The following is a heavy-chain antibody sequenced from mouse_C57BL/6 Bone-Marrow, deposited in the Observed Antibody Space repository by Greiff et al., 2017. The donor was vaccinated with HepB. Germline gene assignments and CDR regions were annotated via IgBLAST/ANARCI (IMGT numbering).Heavy chain of an antibody. V-gene: IGHV1-69*01. J-gene: IGHJ2*01. Sequence: QVQLKQPGAELVMPGASVKLSCKASGYTFTSYWMHWVKQRPGQGLEWIGEIDPSDSYTNYNQKFKGKSTLTVDKSSSTAYMQLSSLTSEDSAVYYCARDYDCDYWGQGTTLTVSS. CDR3: ARDYDCDY. CDR2: IDPSDSYT. D-gene: IGHD2-4*01. CDR1: GYTFTSYW.